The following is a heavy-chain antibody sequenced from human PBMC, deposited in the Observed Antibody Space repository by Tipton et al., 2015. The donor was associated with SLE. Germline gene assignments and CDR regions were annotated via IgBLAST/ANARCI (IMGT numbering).Heavy chain of an antibody. CDR2: IYTSGRVHTTGST. J-gene: IGHJ2*01. Sequence: TLSLTCTVSGGSISSGSYYWSWIRQPAGKGLERIGRIYTSGRVHTTGSTNYNPSLKSRVTISADASKNQFSLRLTSVTAADTAVYYCARQPSLPVTSPYWYFDLWGRGTLVTVSS. V-gene: IGHV4-61*02. CDR3: ARQPSLPVTSPYWYFDL. CDR1: GGSISSGSYY. D-gene: IGHD4-11*01.